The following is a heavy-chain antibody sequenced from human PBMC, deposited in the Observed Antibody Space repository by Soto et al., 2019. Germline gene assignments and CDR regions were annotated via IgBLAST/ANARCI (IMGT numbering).Heavy chain of an antibody. V-gene: IGHV3-23*01. CDR2: ISGSGDNT. Sequence: EVQLLESGGGLVQPGGSLRLSCAASGFTFSSYAMSWVRQAPGKGLEWVSVISGSGDNTYYADPVKGRFTISRDNSKNTLYLQMNSLRAEDTAVYYCAKGAMSSIAARHFDYWGQGTLVTVSS. D-gene: IGHD6-6*01. J-gene: IGHJ4*02. CDR1: GFTFSSYA. CDR3: AKGAMSSIAARHFDY.